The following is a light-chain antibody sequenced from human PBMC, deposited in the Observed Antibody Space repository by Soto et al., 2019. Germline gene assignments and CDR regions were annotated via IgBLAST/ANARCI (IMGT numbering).Light chain of an antibody. Sequence: EIVLTQSPGTLSLSPGERATLSCRASQSVSNNYLAWYQQKPGQAPRLLIYGASNRATGIPARFSGSGSGTELTLTISSLQSEDFAVYYCQQYNNWPPITFGQGTRLEIK. V-gene: IGKV3D-15*01. CDR1: QSVSNN. CDR2: GAS. CDR3: QQYNNWPPIT. J-gene: IGKJ5*01.